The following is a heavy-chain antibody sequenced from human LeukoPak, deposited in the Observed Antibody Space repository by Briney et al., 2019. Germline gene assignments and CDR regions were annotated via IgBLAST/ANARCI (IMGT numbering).Heavy chain of an antibody. D-gene: IGHD6-19*01. V-gene: IGHV3-33*01. Sequence: PGGSLRLSCAASGFTFSSYGMHWVRQAPGKGLEWVAVIWYDGSNTYYADSVKGRFTISRDNSKDTLFLQLNSLIAEDTAVYYCASQGPEGTSGWYWGQGTLVTVSS. J-gene: IGHJ4*02. CDR3: ASQGPEGTSGWY. CDR2: IWYDGSNT. CDR1: GFTFSSYG.